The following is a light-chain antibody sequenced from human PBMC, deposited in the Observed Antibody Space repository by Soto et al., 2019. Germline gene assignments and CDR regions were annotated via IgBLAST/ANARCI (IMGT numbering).Light chain of an antibody. CDR1: HSISNW. J-gene: IGKJ4*01. V-gene: IGKV1-5*03. CDR2: KAS. Sequence: DIQMTQSPATLSASVGDRVTMTCRASHSISNWLAWYQQKPGKAPNLLIYKASSLQTGVPSRFRGSGSGTEFTLTIFSLQPEDFAVYYCQQNNSYPLTFGGGTKVETK. CDR3: QQNNSYPLT.